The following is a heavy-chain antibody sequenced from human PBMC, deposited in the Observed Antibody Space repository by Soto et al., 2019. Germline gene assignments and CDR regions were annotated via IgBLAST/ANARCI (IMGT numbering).Heavy chain of an antibody. CDR3: ARDRAAGGY. CDR2: ISSGGDTI. Sequence: PGGSLRLSCAASGFSFSNYEMNWVRQAPGKGLEWVAYISSGGDTIHYADSVRGRFTVSRDNARNSLSLQMNTLRVEDTALYYCARDRAAGGYWGQGTLGTVSS. V-gene: IGHV3-48*03. CDR1: GFSFSNYE. J-gene: IGHJ4*02. D-gene: IGHD6-13*01.